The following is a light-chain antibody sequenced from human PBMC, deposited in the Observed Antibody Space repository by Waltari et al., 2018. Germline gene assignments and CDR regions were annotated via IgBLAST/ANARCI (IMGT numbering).Light chain of an antibody. CDR2: KAD. CDR1: PGSVSTTSY. CDR3: ALYMGSGIWV. V-gene: IGLV8-61*01. J-gene: IGLJ3*02. Sequence: QTVVTQEPSLSVSPGGTVTLTCALSPGSVSTTSYATWYQQSPGQAPHTLVYKADSRSSGVPDRFSGSILGNKAALTITGAQADDESDYYCALYMGSGIWVFGGGTKLTVL.